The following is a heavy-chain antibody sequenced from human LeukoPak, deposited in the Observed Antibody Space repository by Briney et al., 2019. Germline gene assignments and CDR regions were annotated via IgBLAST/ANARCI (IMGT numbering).Heavy chain of an antibody. Sequence: PGGTLRLSCEASGFSFSIYGMSWVRQAPGKGLEWVSGISGSGGNTYYAEALTGRFTVSRDNSKNTLYLQMNSLRAEDTAVYYCARACSYYYDSSGSPSMDVWGKGTTVTISS. CDR2: ISGSGGNT. J-gene: IGHJ6*03. CDR1: GFSFSIYG. D-gene: IGHD3-22*01. CDR3: ARACSYYYDSSGSPSMDV. V-gene: IGHV3-23*01.